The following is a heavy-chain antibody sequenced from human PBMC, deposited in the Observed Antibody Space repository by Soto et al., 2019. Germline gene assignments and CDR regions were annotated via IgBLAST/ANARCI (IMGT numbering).Heavy chain of an antibody. Sequence: QITLKESGPTLVKPTQTLTLTCTFSGFSLSTRGVAVGWFRQPPGKALEWLALIYWDEDKWYSPSLKSRLTITDDTGKSEVVLTMTNMDPVETATDYCAHRRRGYAYYLDCGGQGTLVTVSS. CDR2: IYWDEDK. V-gene: IGHV2-5*02. CDR1: GFSLSTRGVA. CDR3: AHRRRGYAYYLDC. D-gene: IGHD1-1*01. J-gene: IGHJ4*02.